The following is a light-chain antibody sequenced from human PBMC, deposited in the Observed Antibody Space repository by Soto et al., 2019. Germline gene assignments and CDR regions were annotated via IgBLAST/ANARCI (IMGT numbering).Light chain of an antibody. CDR3: QQYNSWPPLT. Sequence: EIVMTQSPATVSVSPGERATLSCRTSQNVNSNLAWYQQKPGQPPRLLIYGAYTRATGVPARFSGSGSGTEFTLTINSLQSEDFAVYYCQQYNSWPPLTFGGGTKVDI. CDR2: GAY. V-gene: IGKV3-15*01. CDR1: QNVNSN. J-gene: IGKJ4*01.